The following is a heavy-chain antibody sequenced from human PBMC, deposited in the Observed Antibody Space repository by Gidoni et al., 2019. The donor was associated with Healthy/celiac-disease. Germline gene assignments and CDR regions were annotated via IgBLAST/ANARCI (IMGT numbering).Heavy chain of an antibody. CDR1: GYPFTGYY. J-gene: IGHJ6*02. V-gene: IGHV1-2*04. CDR3: ARASAYYYYYGMDV. CDR2: INPNSGGT. Sequence: QVQLVQSGAEVKKPGASVKVSCTASGYPFTGYYMHWVRQAPGQGLEWMGWINPNSGGTNYAQKFQGWVTMTRDTSISTAYMELSRLRSDDTAVYYCARASAYYYYYGMDVWGQGTTVTVSS.